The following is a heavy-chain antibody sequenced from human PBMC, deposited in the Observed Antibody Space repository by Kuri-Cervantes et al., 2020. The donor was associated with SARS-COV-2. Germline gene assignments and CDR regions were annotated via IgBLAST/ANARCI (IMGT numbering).Heavy chain of an antibody. D-gene: IGHD2-2*01. CDR1: GYSISSGYY. CDR3: ARVRYCSSTSCRLGWYFDL. J-gene: IGHJ2*01. V-gene: IGHV4-38-2*01. Sequence: SETLSLTCAVSGYSISSGYYWGWIRRPPGKGLEWIGSIYHSGSTYYNPSLKSRVTISVDASKNQFSLKLSPVTAADTAVYYCARVRYCSSTSCRLGWYFDLWGRGTLVTVSS. CDR2: IYHSGST.